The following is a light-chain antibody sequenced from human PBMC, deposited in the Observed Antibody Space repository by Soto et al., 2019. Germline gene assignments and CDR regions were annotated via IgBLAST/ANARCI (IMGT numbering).Light chain of an antibody. J-gene: IGLJ1*01. Sequence: QSVLTQPPSASGTPGQRVTISCSGSSSNIGSNYVYWYQQLPGTAPKLLIYRNNQRPSGVPDRFSGSKSGTSASLAISGLRSEDEADYYCAAWDDSLSGVYVFGTGTKVTVL. CDR2: RNN. V-gene: IGLV1-47*01. CDR1: SSNIGSNY. CDR3: AAWDDSLSGVYV.